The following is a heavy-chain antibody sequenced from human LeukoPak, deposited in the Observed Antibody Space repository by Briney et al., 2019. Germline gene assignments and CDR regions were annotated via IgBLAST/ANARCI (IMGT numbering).Heavy chain of an antibody. D-gene: IGHD3-10*01. CDR2: INHSGST. V-gene: IGHV4-34*01. Sequence: SETLSLTCAVYGGSFSGYYRSWIRQPPGKGLEWIGEINHSGSTNYNPSLKSRVTISVDTSKNQFSLKQSSVTAADTAVYYCARLKRWFGEFFFDYWGQGTLVTVSS. CDR1: GGSFSGYY. J-gene: IGHJ4*02. CDR3: ARLKRWFGEFFFDY.